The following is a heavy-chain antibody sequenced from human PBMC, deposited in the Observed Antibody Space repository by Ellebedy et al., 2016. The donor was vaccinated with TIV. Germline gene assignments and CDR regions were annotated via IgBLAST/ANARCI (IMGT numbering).Heavy chain of an antibody. V-gene: IGHV3-48*04. CDR2: ISSSSNNI. CDR3: ARDPSLGSNLFYYMDV. Sequence: PGGSLRPSCAASGFTFSRYAMNWVRQAPGKGLEWVSYISSSSNNIQYADSVKGRFTISRDNAKNSLFLQVNSLRAEDTAVYYCARDPSLGSNLFYYMDVWGKGTTVTVSS. CDR1: GFTFSRYA. J-gene: IGHJ6*03. D-gene: IGHD4-11*01.